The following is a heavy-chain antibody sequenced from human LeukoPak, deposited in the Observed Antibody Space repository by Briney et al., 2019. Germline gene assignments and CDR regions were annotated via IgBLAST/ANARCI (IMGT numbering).Heavy chain of an antibody. CDR2: ISGGGGST. V-gene: IGHV3-23*01. D-gene: IGHD2-2*01. CDR3: ASARDIVVVPAYFDY. Sequence: PGGSLRLSCAASGFTFSNYAMSWARQAPGKGLEWVSGISGGGGSTYYADSVKGRFTISRDNSKNTLYLQMNSLRAEDTAVYYCASARDIVVVPAYFDYWGQGTLVTVSA. J-gene: IGHJ4*02. CDR1: GFTFSNYA.